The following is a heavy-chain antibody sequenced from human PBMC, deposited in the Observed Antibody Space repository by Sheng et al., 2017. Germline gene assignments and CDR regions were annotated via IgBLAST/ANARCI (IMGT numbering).Heavy chain of an antibody. D-gene: IGHD5-12*01. V-gene: IGHV3-23*04. J-gene: IGHJ4*02. Sequence: EVQLVESGGALVQPGGTLRLSCAVSGFTFSNHGMTWVRQAPGKGLEWVSAIGRSDSGADTYYADSVKGRFTISRDNSKNTVWLQMNSLRAEDTAVYYCVRDVFGYSDYDPQWGQGTLVTVSS. CDR2: IGRSDSGADT. CDR3: VRDVFGYSDYDPQ. CDR1: GFTFSNHG.